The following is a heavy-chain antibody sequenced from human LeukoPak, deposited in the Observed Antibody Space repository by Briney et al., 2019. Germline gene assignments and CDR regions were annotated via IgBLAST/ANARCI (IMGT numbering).Heavy chain of an antibody. CDR3: ARSIPYGTTWYGRSDY. V-gene: IGHV3-7*03. CDR1: GFTFSNAW. Sequence: QTGGSLRLSCAASGFTFSNAWMTWVRQAPGKGLEWVANIKPDGTTKFYVDSVKGRFTISRDNALNSLYLQMNSLRAEDTAIYYCARSIPYGTTWYGRSDYWGQGTLVTVSS. CDR2: IKPDGTTK. J-gene: IGHJ4*02. D-gene: IGHD6-13*01.